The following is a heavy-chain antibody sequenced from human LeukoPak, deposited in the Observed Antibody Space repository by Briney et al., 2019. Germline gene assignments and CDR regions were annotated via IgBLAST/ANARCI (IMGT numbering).Heavy chain of an antibody. Sequence: PSETLSLTCTVSGGSISSSSYYWGWIRQPPGKGLEWIGSIYYSGSTYYNPSLKSRVTISVDTSKNQFSPKLSSVTAADTAVYYCARHGLDYYDSSGYYFLDYWGQGTLVTVSS. CDR1: GGSISSSSYY. CDR2: IYYSGST. CDR3: ARHGLDYYDSSGYYFLDY. J-gene: IGHJ4*02. V-gene: IGHV4-39*01. D-gene: IGHD3-22*01.